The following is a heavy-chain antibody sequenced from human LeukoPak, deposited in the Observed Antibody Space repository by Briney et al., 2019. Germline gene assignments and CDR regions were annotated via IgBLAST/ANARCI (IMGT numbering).Heavy chain of an antibody. CDR2: FDPEDAET. J-gene: IGHJ4*02. Sequence: GASVKVSCKVSDYTLSELSIHWVRQAPGKGLEWMGGFDPEDAETVYAPKFQGRITMTEDTSTDTAYMELSSLRSEDTAVYFRTAPGYCSGGTCHSIDYWGQGTLVTVSS. D-gene: IGHD2-15*01. CDR1: DYTLSELS. CDR3: TAPGYCSGGTCHSIDY. V-gene: IGHV1-24*01.